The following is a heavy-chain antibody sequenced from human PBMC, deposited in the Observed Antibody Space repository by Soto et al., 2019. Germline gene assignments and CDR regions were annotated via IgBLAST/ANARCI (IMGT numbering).Heavy chain of an antibody. CDR3: ARDDLVNGDYLQFDY. D-gene: IGHD4-17*01. CDR2: INPSGGST. J-gene: IGHJ4*02. V-gene: IGHV1-46*01. CDR1: GYTFTSYY. Sequence: GASVKVSCKASGYTFTSYYMHWVRQAPGQGLEWMGIINPSGGSTSYAQKFQGRVTMTRDTSTSTVYMELSSLRSEDTAVYYCARDDLVNGDYLQFDYWRQGTLVTVSS.